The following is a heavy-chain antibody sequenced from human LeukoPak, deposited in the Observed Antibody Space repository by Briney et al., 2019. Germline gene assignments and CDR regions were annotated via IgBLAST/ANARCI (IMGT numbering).Heavy chain of an antibody. D-gene: IGHD2-15*01. CDR1: GFTVSSNY. CDR3: ARDYCSGVTCYDGY. J-gene: IGHJ4*02. CDR2: IKQDGSEQ. V-gene: IGHV3-7*04. Sequence: GGSLRLSCAASGFTVSSNYMSWVRQAPGKGLEWLANIKQDGSEQYYADSVRGRFTISRDNAKNSVYLQMNSLRGDDTAVYYCARDYCSGVTCYDGYWGQGTLVTVSS.